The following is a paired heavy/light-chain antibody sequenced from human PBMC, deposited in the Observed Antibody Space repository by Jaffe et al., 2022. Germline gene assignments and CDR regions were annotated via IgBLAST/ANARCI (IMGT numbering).Light chain of an antibody. J-gene: IGKJ1*01. CDR1: QSLVYSDGNTY. V-gene: IGKV2-30*01. CDR3: MQGTHWPPS. Sequence: DVVMTQSPLSLPVTLGQPASISCRSSQSLVYSDGNTYLNWFQQRPGQSPRRLIYKVSNRDSGVPDRFSGSGSGTDFTLKISRVEAEDVGVYYCMQGTHWPPSFGQGTKVEIK. CDR2: KVS.
Heavy chain of an antibody. D-gene: IGHD2-15*01. CDR3: ARGPRRYCSGGSCSGDAFDI. J-gene: IGHJ3*02. Sequence: QVQLVQSGAEVKKPGASVKVSCKASGYTFTSYAMHWVRQAPGQRLEWMGWINAGNGNTKYSQKFQGRVTITRDTSASTAYMELSSLRSEDTAVYYCARGPRRYCSGGSCSGDAFDIWGQGTMVTVSS. CDR1: GYTFTSYA. CDR2: INAGNGNT. V-gene: IGHV1-3*01.